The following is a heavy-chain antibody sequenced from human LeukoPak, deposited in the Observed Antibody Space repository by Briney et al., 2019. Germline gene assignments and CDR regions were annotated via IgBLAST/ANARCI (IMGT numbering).Heavy chain of an antibody. CDR2: ISAYNGNT. D-gene: IGHD3-10*01. Sequence: ASVKVSCKASGYTFTSYGMSWVRQGPGQGLEWMGWISAYNGNTNYAQKLQGRVTMTTDTSTSTAYMELRSLRSDDTAVYYCARVGPYGSGSYYDGENWFDPWGQGTLVTVSS. V-gene: IGHV1-18*04. J-gene: IGHJ5*02. CDR3: ARVGPYGSGSYYDGENWFDP. CDR1: GYTFTSYG.